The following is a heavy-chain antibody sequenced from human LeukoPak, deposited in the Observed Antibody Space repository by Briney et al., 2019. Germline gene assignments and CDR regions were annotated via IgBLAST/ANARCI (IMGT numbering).Heavy chain of an antibody. CDR2: INHSGST. CDR3: ARGRGSYPTHWYFDL. Sequence: SETLSLTCAVYGGSFSGYYWSWIRQPPGKGLERIGEINHSGSTNYNPSLKSRVTISVDTSKNQFSLKLSSVTAADTAVYYCARGRGSYPTHWYFDLWGRGTLVTVSS. J-gene: IGHJ2*01. V-gene: IGHV4-34*01. D-gene: IGHD1-26*01. CDR1: GGSFSGYY.